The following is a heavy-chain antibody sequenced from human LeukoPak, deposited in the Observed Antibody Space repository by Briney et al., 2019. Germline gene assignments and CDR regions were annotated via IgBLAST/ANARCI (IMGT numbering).Heavy chain of an antibody. Sequence: PGGSLRLSCAASGFTFSTYGMNWVRQAPGKGLEWVSGISGSGGSTYYADSVKGRFTISRDNSKNTLTLQMNSLRVEDTALYYCASQYYYDSSGADYWGQGTLVTVSS. CDR3: ASQYYYDSSGADY. CDR1: GFTFSTYG. V-gene: IGHV3-23*01. J-gene: IGHJ4*02. CDR2: ISGSGGST. D-gene: IGHD3-22*01.